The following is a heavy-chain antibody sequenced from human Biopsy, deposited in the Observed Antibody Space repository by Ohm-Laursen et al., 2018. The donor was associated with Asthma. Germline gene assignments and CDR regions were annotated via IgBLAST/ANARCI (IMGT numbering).Heavy chain of an antibody. D-gene: IGHD6-19*01. V-gene: IGHV3-7*01. CDR1: GFTFGDYW. CDR2: IKHDGTEK. Sequence: LSLTCAASGFTFGDYWMSWVRQVPGKGLEWVANIKHDGTEKNHVDSLKGRFTISRDNAKNSLYLQMNSLRAEDTAVYYCAGGDSSGWSHYYFDYWGQGTLVTVSS. CDR3: AGGDSSGWSHYYFDY. J-gene: IGHJ4*02.